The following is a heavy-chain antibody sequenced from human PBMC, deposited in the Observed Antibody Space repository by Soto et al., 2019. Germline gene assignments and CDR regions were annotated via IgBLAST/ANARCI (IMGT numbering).Heavy chain of an antibody. J-gene: IGHJ1*01. D-gene: IGHD6-13*01. V-gene: IGHV1-18*01. CDR2: ISAYNGNT. CDR3: ARGLTAAGSRAYFQH. Sequence: ASVKVSCKASGYTFTSYGISWVRQAPGQGLEWMGWISAYNGNTNYAQKLQGRVTMTTDTSTSTVYMELSSLRSEDTAVYYCARGLTAAGSRAYFQHWGQGTLVTVSS. CDR1: GYTFTSYG.